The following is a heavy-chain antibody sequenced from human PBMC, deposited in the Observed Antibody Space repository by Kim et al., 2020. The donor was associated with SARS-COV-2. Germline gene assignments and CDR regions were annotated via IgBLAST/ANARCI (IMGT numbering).Heavy chain of an antibody. J-gene: IGHJ4*02. CDR3: ATHSGKDGEVCSGGRCHSGDFDY. D-gene: IGHD2-15*01. CDR2: ISTTGDVT. Sequence: GGSLRLSCGASGFTFRDYPMSWVRQAPGKGLEWVSIISTTGDVTNYADSVKGRFTVSRDNSEKRLYLQMNSLRVEDTAVYYCATHSGKDGEVCSGGRCHSGDFDYWGQGTLVAVSS. CDR1: GFTFRDYP. V-gene: IGHV3-23*01.